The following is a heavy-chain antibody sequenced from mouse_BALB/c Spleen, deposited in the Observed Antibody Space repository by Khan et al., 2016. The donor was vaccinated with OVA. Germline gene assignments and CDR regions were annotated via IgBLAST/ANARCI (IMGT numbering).Heavy chain of an antibody. CDR1: GFSLDNYS. V-gene: IGHV2-2*02. CDR3: ARRGYDYGRGALFAY. D-gene: IGHD2-4*01. CDR2: IWSAGST. Sequence: QVPLKQSGPGLVQPSQSLSITCTVSGFSLDNYSVHWIRQSPGKGLEWLGVIWSAGSTDYNAAFISRLTITKDNSRSQVFFKVINLQPTDTAIYYCARRGYDYGRGALFAYWGQGTLVTVAA. J-gene: IGHJ3*01.